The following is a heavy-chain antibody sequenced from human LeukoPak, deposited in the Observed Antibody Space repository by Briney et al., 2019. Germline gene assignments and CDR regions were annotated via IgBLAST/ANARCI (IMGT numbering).Heavy chain of an antibody. V-gene: IGHV3-64D*06. Sequence: GGSLRLSCSASGFTFSSYAMHWVRQAPGKGLEYVSAISSNGGRTYYADSVKGRFTISRDNSKNTLYLQMSSLRAEDTAVYYCVKASGYDYRGNYFDYWGQGTLVTVSS. D-gene: IGHD5-12*01. CDR2: ISSNGGRT. CDR3: VKASGYDYRGNYFDY. J-gene: IGHJ4*02. CDR1: GFTFSSYA.